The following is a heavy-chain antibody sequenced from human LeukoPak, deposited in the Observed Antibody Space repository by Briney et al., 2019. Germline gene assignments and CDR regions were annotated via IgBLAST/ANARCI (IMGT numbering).Heavy chain of an antibody. J-gene: IGHJ4*02. D-gene: IGHD2-2*01. Sequence: GGSLRLSCAVSGFTFSTYWMSWVRQAPGKGLEWVANIRQDGGAKYYVDSVRGRFTISRDNAKNSLYLQMNSLRAEDTGVYYCATSSDAPANMWGQGTLVTVSS. CDR1: GFTFSTYW. V-gene: IGHV3-7*01. CDR2: IRQDGGAK. CDR3: ATSSDAPANM.